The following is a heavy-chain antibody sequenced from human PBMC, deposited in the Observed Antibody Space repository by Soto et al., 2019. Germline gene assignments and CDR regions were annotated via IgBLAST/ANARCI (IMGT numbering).Heavy chain of an antibody. CDR2: IWYDGSNK. D-gene: IGHD3-10*01. Sequence: SLRLSCAASGFTFSSYGMHWVRQAPGKGLEWVAVIWYDGSNKYYADSVKGRFTISRDNSKNTLYLQMNSLRAEDTAVYYCARGSRVLLRFGELFDYWGQGTLVTVSS. CDR1: GFTFSSYG. J-gene: IGHJ4*02. V-gene: IGHV3-33*01. CDR3: ARGSRVLLRFGELFDY.